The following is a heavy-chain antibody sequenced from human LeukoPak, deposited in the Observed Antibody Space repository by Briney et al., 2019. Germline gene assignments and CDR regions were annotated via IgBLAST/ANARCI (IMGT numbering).Heavy chain of an antibody. V-gene: IGHV4-4*02. CDR2: IYHSGNT. J-gene: IGHJ4*02. D-gene: IGHD4-23*01. CDR1: GDSISSSNW. Sequence: KASETLSLTCAVSGDSISSSNWWTWVRQPPGKGLEWIGEIYHSGNTNYNPPLKSRVTMSVDKSKNQFSLNLNSVTAADTAVYYCARNGGNSEFDYWGQGTLVTVSS. CDR3: ARNGGNSEFDY.